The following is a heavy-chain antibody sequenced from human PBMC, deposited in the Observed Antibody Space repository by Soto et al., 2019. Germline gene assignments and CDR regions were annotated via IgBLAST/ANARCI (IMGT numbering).Heavy chain of an antibody. CDR2: IIPILGIA. CDR1: GGTFSSYT. D-gene: IGHD3-10*01. J-gene: IGHJ6*02. CDR3: ASSLETMVRGVIYGREGMDV. V-gene: IGHV1-69*02. Sequence: QVQLVQSGAEVKKPGSSVKVSCKASGGTFSSYTISWVRQAPGQGLEWMGRIIPILGIANYAQKFQGRVTITADKYTSTAYRELGSLRSEDPAVYYCASSLETMVRGVIYGREGMDVWGQGTTVTVSS.